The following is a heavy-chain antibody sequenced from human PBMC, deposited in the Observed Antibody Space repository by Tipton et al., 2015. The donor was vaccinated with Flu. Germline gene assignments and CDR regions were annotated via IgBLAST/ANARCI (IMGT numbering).Heavy chain of an antibody. V-gene: IGHV3-49*04. Sequence: SLRLSCRGSGFTFGDYGMTWVRQAPGKGLEWIGVIRSKVYGETTEYAASLQGRFTVSRDDSKYTVYLQMNSLKSEDTAMYFCIRDQDGLYEVLDFWGQGTLVTVSS. J-gene: IGHJ4*02. CDR1: GFTFGDYG. CDR2: IRSKVYGETT. CDR3: IRDQDGLYEVLDF. D-gene: IGHD5-24*01.